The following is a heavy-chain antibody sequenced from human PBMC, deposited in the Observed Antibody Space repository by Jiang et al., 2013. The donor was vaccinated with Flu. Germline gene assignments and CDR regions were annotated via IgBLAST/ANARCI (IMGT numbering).Heavy chain of an antibody. CDR1: GFTFSSYA. CDR3: AKERGGGGYCSGGSCRPFDY. V-gene: IGHV3-23*01. CDR2: ISGSGGST. J-gene: IGHJ4*02. D-gene: IGHD2-15*01. Sequence: GLVQPGGSLRLSCAASGFTFSSYAMSWVRQAPGKGLEWVSAISGSGGSTYYADSVKGRFTISRDNSKNTLYLQMNSLRAEDTAVYYCAKERGGGGYCSGGSCRPFDYWGQGTLVTVSS.